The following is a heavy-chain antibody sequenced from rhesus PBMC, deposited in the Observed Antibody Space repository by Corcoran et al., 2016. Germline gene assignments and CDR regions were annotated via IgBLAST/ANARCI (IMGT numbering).Heavy chain of an antibody. V-gene: IGHV4-169*01. CDR1: GGSISSSY. CDR3: ARGYSGYSYFDY. Sequence: QLQLQESGPGLVKPSETLSVTCAVSGGSISSSYWSWIRQAPGKGLEWIGYIYGSGSSTNYNPSLKSRVTLSVATSKNQRSLKLSSVTAADTAVYYCARGYSGYSYFDYWGQGVLVTVSS. D-gene: IGHD5-24*01. J-gene: IGHJ4*01. CDR2: IYGSGSST.